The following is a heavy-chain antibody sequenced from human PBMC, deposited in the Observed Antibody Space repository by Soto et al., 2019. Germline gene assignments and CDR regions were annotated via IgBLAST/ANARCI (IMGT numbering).Heavy chain of an antibody. Sequence: QLQLQESGPGLVKPSETLSLTCTVSGGSISSSSYYWGWIRQPPGKGLEWIGSIYYSGSTYYNPSLKSRVTISVDTSKNQFSLKLSSVTAADTAVYYCARLGRHLLYCSSTSCYDYWGQGTLVTVSS. J-gene: IGHJ4*02. CDR3: ARLGRHLLYCSSTSCYDY. CDR2: IYYSGST. CDR1: GGSISSSSYY. V-gene: IGHV4-39*01. D-gene: IGHD2-2*01.